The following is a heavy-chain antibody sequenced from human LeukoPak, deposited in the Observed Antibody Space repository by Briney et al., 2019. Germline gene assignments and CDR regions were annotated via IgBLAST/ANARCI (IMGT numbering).Heavy chain of an antibody. CDR2: IYNSGNT. J-gene: IGHJ4*02. CDR3: ARDRNGYNDY. D-gene: IGHD5-24*01. Sequence: SETLSLTCTVSGGSISSYYWSWIRQPPGKGLEWIGYIYNSGNTNYNPSLKSRVTISVDTSKTQFSLKLSSVTAADTAVYYCARDRNGYNDYWGQGTLVTVSS. V-gene: IGHV4-59*12. CDR1: GGSISSYY.